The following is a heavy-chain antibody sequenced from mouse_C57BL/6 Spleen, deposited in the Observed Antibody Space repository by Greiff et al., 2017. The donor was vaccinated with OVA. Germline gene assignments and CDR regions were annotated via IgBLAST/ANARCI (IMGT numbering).Heavy chain of an antibody. J-gene: IGHJ3*01. V-gene: IGHV3-1*01. D-gene: IGHD3-2*02. Sequence: EVKLVESGPGMVKPSQSLSLTCTVTGYSITRGYDWHWIRHFPGNKLEWMGYISYSGSTNYNPSLKSRISITHDTSKNHFFLKLNSVTTEDTATYYCARGIDSSGSFAYWGQGTLVTVSA. CDR2: ISYSGST. CDR1: GYSITRGYD. CDR3: ARGIDSSGSFAY.